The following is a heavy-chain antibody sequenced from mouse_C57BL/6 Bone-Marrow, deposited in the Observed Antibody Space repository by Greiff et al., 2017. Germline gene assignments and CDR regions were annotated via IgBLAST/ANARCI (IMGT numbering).Heavy chain of an antibody. V-gene: IGHV1-64*01. Sequence: QVQLQQPGAELVKPGASVKLSCKASGYTFTSYWMHWVKQRPGQGLEWIGIIHPNSGSTNYNEKFKSKATLTVDKSSSTAYMQLSSLTSEDSAVYYCARGGMITTGNYFDYWGQGTTLTVSS. CDR1: GYTFTSYW. CDR3: ARGGMITTGNYFDY. D-gene: IGHD2-4*01. J-gene: IGHJ2*01. CDR2: IHPNSGST.